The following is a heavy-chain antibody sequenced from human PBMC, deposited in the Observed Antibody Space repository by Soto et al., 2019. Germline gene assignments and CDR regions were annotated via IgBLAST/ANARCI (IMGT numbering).Heavy chain of an antibody. CDR3: ARAAAAGELDY. Sequence: GGSLRLSCAASGFTFSSYSMNWVRQAPGKGLEWVSSISSSSSYIYYADSAKGRFTISRDNAKNSLYLQMNSLRAEDTAVYYCARAAAAGELDYWGQGTLVTVSS. CDR2: ISSSSSYI. J-gene: IGHJ4*02. CDR1: GFTFSSYS. V-gene: IGHV3-21*01. D-gene: IGHD6-13*01.